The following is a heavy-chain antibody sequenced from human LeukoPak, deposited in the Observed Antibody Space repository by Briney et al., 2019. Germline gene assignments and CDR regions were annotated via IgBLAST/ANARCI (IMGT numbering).Heavy chain of an antibody. CDR1: SGSISTSNYY. V-gene: IGHV4-61*01. Sequence: SETLSLTCTVSSGSISTSNYYWSWIRQPPGKGLEWIGYIYYTGSTNYNPSLRSRVTISVDTSKNQFSLKLSSVTAADTAVYYCARSHGSGSYYNLNDYWGQGTLVTVSS. CDR3: ARSHGSGSYYNLNDY. CDR2: IYYTGST. D-gene: IGHD3-10*01. J-gene: IGHJ4*02.